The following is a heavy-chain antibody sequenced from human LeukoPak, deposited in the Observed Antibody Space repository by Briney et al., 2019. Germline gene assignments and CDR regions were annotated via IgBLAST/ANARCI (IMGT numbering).Heavy chain of an antibody. D-gene: IGHD6-13*01. CDR2: ISSSSSYI. J-gene: IGHJ4*02. Sequence: GGSLRLSCAASGFTFSSYRMNWVRQAPGKGLEWFSSISSSSSYIYYADSVKGRITISRDNAKNSLYLQRNSLRAEDTAVYYCARTIAARGDYWGQGTLVTVSS. CDR3: ARTIAARGDY. V-gene: IGHV3-21*01. CDR1: GFTFSSYR.